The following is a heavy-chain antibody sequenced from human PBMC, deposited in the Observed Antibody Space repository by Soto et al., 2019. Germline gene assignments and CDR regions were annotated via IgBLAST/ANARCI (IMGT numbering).Heavy chain of an antibody. D-gene: IGHD1-7*01. CDR2: ISYDGSNK. J-gene: IGHJ4*02. CDR1: GFTFSSYG. CDR3: AKEKNWNYDGLDY. Sequence: QVQLVESGGGVVQPGRSLRLSCAASGFTFSSYGMHWVRQAPGKGLEWVAVISYDGSNKYYADSVKGRFTISRDNSKNTLYLQMNSLRAEDTAVYYCAKEKNWNYDGLDYWGQGTLVTVSS. V-gene: IGHV3-30*18.